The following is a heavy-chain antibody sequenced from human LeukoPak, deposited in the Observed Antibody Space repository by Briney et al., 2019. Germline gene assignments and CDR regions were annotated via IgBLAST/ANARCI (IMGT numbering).Heavy chain of an antibody. J-gene: IGHJ5*02. CDR1: GGSISSYY. CDR3: AREIAVAGTNWFDP. CDR2: IYYSGST. Sequence: PSETLSLTCTVPGGSISSYYWSWIRQPPGKGLEWIGYIYYSGSTNYNPSLKSRVTISVDTSKYQFSLKLSSVTAADTAVYYCAREIAVAGTNWFDPWGQGTLVTVSS. V-gene: IGHV4-59*08. D-gene: IGHD6-19*01.